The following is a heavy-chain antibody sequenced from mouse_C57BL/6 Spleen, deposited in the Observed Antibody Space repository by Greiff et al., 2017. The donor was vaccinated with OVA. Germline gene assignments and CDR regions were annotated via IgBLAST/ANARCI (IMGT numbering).Heavy chain of an antibody. D-gene: IGHD2-4*01. CDR2: IDPSDSET. Sequence: QVQLKQPGAELVRPGSSVKLSCKASGYTFTSYWMHWVKQRPIQGLEWIGNIDPSDSETQYNQKFKDKATLTVDKSSSTAYMQLSSLTSEDSAVYYCAREGNDYYYAMDYWGQGTSVTVSS. CDR1: GYTFTSYW. CDR3: AREGNDYYYAMDY. J-gene: IGHJ4*01. V-gene: IGHV1-52*01.